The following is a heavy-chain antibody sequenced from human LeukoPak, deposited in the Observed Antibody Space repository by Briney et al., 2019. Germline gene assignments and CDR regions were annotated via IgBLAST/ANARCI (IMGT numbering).Heavy chain of an antibody. Sequence: PGGSLRLSCAASGFTFSSYSMNWVRQAPGKGLEWVSCISSSNSYIYYADSVKGRFTISRDNSKNTLYLQMNSLRAEDTAVYYCAREGVAGYKYYFDYWGQGTLVTVSS. CDR2: ISSSNSYI. CDR1: GFTFSSYS. CDR3: AREGVAGYKYYFDY. J-gene: IGHJ4*02. D-gene: IGHD5-24*01. V-gene: IGHV3-21*01.